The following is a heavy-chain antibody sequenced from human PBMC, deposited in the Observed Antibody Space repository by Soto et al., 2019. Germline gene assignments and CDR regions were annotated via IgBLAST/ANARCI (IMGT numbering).Heavy chain of an antibody. CDR3: ARDRHCSSTSCYRRFDP. Sequence: EVQLVESGGGLVKPGGSLRLSCAASGFTFSSYSXNWVRQAPGKGLEWVSSISSSSSYIYYADSVKGRFTISRDNAKNSLYLQMNSLRAEDTAVYYCARDRHCSSTSCYRRFDPWGQGTLVTVSS. V-gene: IGHV3-21*01. CDR1: GFTFSSYS. D-gene: IGHD2-2*01. J-gene: IGHJ5*02. CDR2: ISSSSSYI.